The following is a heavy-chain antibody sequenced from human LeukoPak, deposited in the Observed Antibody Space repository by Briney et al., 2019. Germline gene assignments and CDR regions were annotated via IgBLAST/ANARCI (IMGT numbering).Heavy chain of an antibody. V-gene: IGHV1-2*02. J-gene: IGHJ4*02. CDR1: GYTFTGYY. CDR3: ARDSSMLRGPLVIYYFDF. Sequence: VASVKVSCKASGYTFTGYYMHWVRQAPGQGLEWMGWINPNSGGTNYAQKFQGRVTMTRDTSISTAYMELSRLRSDDTAVYYCARDSSMLRGPLVIYYFDFWGQGTLVTVSS. D-gene: IGHD3-10*01. CDR2: INPNSGGT.